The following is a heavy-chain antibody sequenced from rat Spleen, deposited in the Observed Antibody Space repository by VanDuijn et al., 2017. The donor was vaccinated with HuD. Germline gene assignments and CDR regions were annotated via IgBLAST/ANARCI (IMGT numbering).Heavy chain of an antibody. Sequence: EVQLVESGGGLVQPGRSMKLSCAASGFTFSDYDMSWVRQAPRKSLEWVATINYDGSSIYYRDTVKGRFTISRENAKSTLYLQMDSLRSEDTATYYCAREKGHYRYFDYWGQGVMVTVSS. D-gene: IGHD1-1*01. J-gene: IGHJ2*01. CDR3: AREKGHYRYFDY. V-gene: IGHV5-7*01. CDR1: GFTFSDYD. CDR2: INYDGSSI.